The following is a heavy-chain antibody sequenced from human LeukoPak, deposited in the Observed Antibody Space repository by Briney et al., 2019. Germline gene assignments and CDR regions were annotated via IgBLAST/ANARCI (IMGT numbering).Heavy chain of an antibody. CDR3: ARSPGATYYDFWSGYPFDY. CDR2: AGA. J-gene: IGHJ4*02. D-gene: IGHD3-3*01. V-gene: IGHV4-59*12. Sequence: AGANYPPSLKTRLTISGDASKNQFFLQLSSVTAADTAVYYCARSPGATYYDFWSGYPFDYWGQGTLVTVSS.